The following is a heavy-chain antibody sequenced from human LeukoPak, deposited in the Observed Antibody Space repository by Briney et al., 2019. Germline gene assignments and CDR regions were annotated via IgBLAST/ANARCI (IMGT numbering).Heavy chain of an antibody. V-gene: IGHV5-51*01. J-gene: IGHJ3*02. CDR1: GYSSTSYW. Sequence: PGESLKISCKGSGYSSTSYWIGWVRQMPGKGLEWMGIIYPGDSDTRYSPSFQGQVTISADKSISTAYLQWSSLKASDTAMYYCARGWIQLWANDAFDIWGQGTMVTVSS. CDR2: IYPGDSDT. CDR3: ARGWIQLWANDAFDI. D-gene: IGHD5-18*01.